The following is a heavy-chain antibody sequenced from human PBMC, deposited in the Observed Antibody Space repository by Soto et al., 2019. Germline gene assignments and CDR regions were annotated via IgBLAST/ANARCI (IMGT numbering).Heavy chain of an antibody. CDR3: AKDAPPYGSGSYIDY. D-gene: IGHD3-10*01. CDR2: ISYDGSNK. CDR1: GFTFSSYG. Sequence: GGSLRLSCAASGFTFSSYGMHWVRQAPGKGLEWVAVISYDGSNKYYADSVKGRFTISRDNSKNTLYLQMNSLRAEDTAVYYCAKDAPPYGSGSYIDYWGQGTLVTVSS. J-gene: IGHJ4*02. V-gene: IGHV3-30*18.